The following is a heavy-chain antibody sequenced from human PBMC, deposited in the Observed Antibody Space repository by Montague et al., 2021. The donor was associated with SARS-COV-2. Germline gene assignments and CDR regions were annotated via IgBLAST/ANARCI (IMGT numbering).Heavy chain of an antibody. CDR1: GFSLSSSGVG. CDR2: IXXXYYK. V-gene: IGHV2-5*02. J-gene: IGHJ4*02. Sequence: VKPTQTLTLTCTVSGFSLSSSGVGVGWIRQPPGKSLEWLALIXXXYYKRYSPSLKSRLTITKDTSKNQVVLTMTNMDPVDTATYYCAHKGAMAGSVVDLGYWGQGTLVTVSS. D-gene: IGHD6-19*01. CDR3: AHKGAMAGSVVDLGY.